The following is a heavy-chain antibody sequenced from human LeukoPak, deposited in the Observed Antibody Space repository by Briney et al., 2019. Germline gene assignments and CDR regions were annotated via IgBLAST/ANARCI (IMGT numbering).Heavy chain of an antibody. V-gene: IGHV4-34*01. CDR3: ARGVGIDY. CDR1: GGSFSGYY. J-gene: IGHJ4*02. D-gene: IGHD1-26*01. Sequence: SETLSLTCAVYGGSFSGYYWSWIRQPPGKGLEWIGEINHSGSTNYNPSLKSRVTISVDTSKNQFSLKLSSVTAADTAVYYCARGVGIDYWGQGTLVSVSS. CDR2: INHSGST.